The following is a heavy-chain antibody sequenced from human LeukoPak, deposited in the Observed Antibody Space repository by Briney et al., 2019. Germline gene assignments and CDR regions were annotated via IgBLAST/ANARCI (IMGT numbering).Heavy chain of an antibody. J-gene: IGHJ4*02. CDR2: INPNSVGT. CDR1: GYTFTGYY. CDR3: VRDSSTVTVFDY. Sequence: ASVKVSCKASGYTFTGYYMHWVRQAPGQGLEWIGWINPNSVGTNYAQKFQGRVTMTRDTSISTAYMELSRLRSDDTAVYYCVRDSSTVTVFDYWGQGTLVTASS. D-gene: IGHD4-11*01. V-gene: IGHV1-2*02.